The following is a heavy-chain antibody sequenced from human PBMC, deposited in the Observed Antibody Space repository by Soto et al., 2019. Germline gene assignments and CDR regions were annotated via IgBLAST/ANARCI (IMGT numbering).Heavy chain of an antibody. V-gene: IGHV1-69*04. CDR1: GYTFTSYG. Sequence: GASVKVSCKASGYTFTSYGISWVRQAPGQGLEWMGRIIPILGIANYAQKFQGRVTITADKSTSTAYMELSSLRSEDTAVYYCARGSQLELREDYYYYMDVWGKGTTVTVSS. D-gene: IGHD1-7*01. CDR3: ARGSQLELREDYYYYMDV. J-gene: IGHJ6*03. CDR2: IIPILGIA.